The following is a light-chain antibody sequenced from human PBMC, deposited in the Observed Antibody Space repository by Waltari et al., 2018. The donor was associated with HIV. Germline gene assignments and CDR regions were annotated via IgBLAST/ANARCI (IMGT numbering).Light chain of an antibody. J-gene: IGLJ2*01. CDR1: SSDVGSYNR. V-gene: IGLV2-18*01. CDR2: EVN. CDR3: SLYTGTTNVL. Sequence: QSALTQPPSVSGSPGQSVSISCTGSSSDVGSYNRVHWYQQPPGTAPKLIMYEVNTRPSGVPDRFSGSQSGNTASLTISGLQAEDEADYYCSLYTGTTNVLFGGGTKLTVL.